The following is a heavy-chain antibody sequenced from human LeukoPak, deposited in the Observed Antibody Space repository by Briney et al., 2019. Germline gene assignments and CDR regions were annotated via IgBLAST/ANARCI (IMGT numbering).Heavy chain of an antibody. Sequence: GGSLRLSCAASGFTLSTYWMTWVRQAPGKGLEWVANIKQDGSEKYYVDSVKGRSTISRDNAKKLLYLQMNSLRVEDTAVYYCARDRGSSGQLGRFDNWGQGTLVTVSP. J-gene: IGHJ4*02. CDR2: IKQDGSEK. D-gene: IGHD6-19*01. V-gene: IGHV3-7*01. CDR3: ARDRGSSGQLGRFDN. CDR1: GFTLSTYW.